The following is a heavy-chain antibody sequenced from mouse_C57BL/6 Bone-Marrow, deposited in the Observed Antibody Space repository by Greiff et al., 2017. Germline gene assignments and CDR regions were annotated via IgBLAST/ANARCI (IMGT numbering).Heavy chain of an antibody. V-gene: IGHV2-6-1*01. J-gene: IGHJ4*01. D-gene: IGHD1-1*01. Sequence: VKLVESGPGLVAPSQSLSITCTASGFSLTSYGVHWVRQPPGKGLEWLVVIWSDGSTTYNSALKSRLSISTDNSKSQVFLKINNLQTDDTTMYYCARHAFSSLYAMDYWGQGTSVTVSS. CDR3: ARHAFSSLYAMDY. CDR2: IWSDGST. CDR1: GFSLTSYG.